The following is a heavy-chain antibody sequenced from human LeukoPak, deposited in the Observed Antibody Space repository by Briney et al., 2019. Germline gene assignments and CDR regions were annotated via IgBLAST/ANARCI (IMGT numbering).Heavy chain of an antibody. CDR2: IRYVGSDK. Sequence: GGSLRLSCAASGFTFSSCGMHWVRQAPGKGLEWVAFIRYVGSDKYYADSVKGRFTISRDNSKNTLYLQMNSLRAEDTAVYYCARNGEYCSSTSCGDYWGQGTLVTVSS. CDR3: ARNGEYCSSTSCGDY. CDR1: GFTFSSCG. D-gene: IGHD2-2*01. J-gene: IGHJ4*02. V-gene: IGHV3-30*02.